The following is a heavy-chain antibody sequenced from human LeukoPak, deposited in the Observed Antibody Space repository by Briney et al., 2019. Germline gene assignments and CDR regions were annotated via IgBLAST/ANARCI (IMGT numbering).Heavy chain of an antibody. CDR2: IYYSGGT. D-gene: IGHD5-24*01. J-gene: IGHJ5*02. V-gene: IGHV4-39*01. Sequence: SDTLSLTRIVSGESINNRDSYWGWIRETPGKGLQWIGSIYYSGGTYSKPSLKTRFRMSVDTSKNHFSLELTSVTAADTAVYYCARHAYNYGLDYFDPWGQGTLVTVSS. CDR1: GESINNRDSY. CDR3: ARHAYNYGLDYFDP.